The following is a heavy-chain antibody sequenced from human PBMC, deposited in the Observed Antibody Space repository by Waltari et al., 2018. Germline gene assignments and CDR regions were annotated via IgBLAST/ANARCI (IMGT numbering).Heavy chain of an antibody. CDR3: ARGTGGSSTYYFAGMDV. CDR1: GGSFSAYH. J-gene: IGHJ6*02. D-gene: IGHD3-22*01. CDR2: INHSGSA. Sequence: QVQLQQWGAGLLKPSETLSLTCAVFGGSFSAYHWSWIRQSPGKGLGWIGEINHSGSAIYNPSLKSRVTISLDRSKRQVSLRLSSVTAADTAVYFCARGTGGSSTYYFAGMDVWGQGTTVTVSS. V-gene: IGHV4-34*01.